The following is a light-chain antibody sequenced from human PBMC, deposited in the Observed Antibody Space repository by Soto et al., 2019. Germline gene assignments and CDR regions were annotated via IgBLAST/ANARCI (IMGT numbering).Light chain of an antibody. CDR3: QQYGISPSYT. CDR2: GAS. J-gene: IGKJ2*01. Sequence: EIVLTQSPGALSLSPGEGATLSCRASQSLSSSYVAWYQQKLGQPPRLLIYGASNRATGIPDRFSGSWPGTEFTLTISRLEPEDFAVYYCQQYGISPSYTFAQGTK. CDR1: QSLSSSY. V-gene: IGKV3-20*01.